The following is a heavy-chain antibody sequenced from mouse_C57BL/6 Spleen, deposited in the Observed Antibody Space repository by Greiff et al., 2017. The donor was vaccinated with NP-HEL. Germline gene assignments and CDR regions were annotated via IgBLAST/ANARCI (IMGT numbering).Heavy chain of an antibody. Sequence: VQLQQSGPELVKPGASVKMSCKASGYTFTDYNMHWVKQSHGKSLAWIGYINPNNGGTSYNQKFKGKATLTVNKSSITAYMELRSLTSEDSAVYYCARTVVAKDFDYWGQGTTLTVSS. CDR3: ARTVVAKDFDY. CDR1: GYTFTDYN. D-gene: IGHD1-1*01. CDR2: INPNNGGT. J-gene: IGHJ2*01. V-gene: IGHV1-22*01.